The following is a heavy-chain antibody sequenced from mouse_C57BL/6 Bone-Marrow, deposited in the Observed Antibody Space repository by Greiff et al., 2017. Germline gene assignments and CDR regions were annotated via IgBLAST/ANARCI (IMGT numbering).Heavy chain of an antibody. J-gene: IGHJ2*01. CDR3: ARPVSVFYFDY. CDR1: GYTFTDYY. V-gene: IGHV1-26*01. D-gene: IGHD1-1*01. Sequence: EVQLQQSGPELVKPGASVKISCKASGYTFTDYYMNWVKQSHGKSLEWSGDINPNNGGTSYNQKFKGKAKLTVDKSSSTAYMELRSLTSEDSAFYYCARPVSVFYFDYWRQGTTLTVSS. CDR2: INPNNGGT.